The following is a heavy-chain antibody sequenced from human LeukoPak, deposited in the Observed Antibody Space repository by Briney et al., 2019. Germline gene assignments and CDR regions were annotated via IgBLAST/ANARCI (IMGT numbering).Heavy chain of an antibody. J-gene: IGHJ6*02. CDR1: GFTFSDYS. Sequence: GGSLRLSCSASGFTFSDYSMHWVRQAPGKGLQYVSAISAAAVSTYYADSVKGRVTISRDNSKNTLYLQMSSLRPEDTAVYYCARGSYYYDSSGQTPYYYYGMDVWGQGTTVTVSS. CDR2: ISAAAVST. V-gene: IGHV3-64D*06. CDR3: ARGSYYYDSSGQTPYYYYGMDV. D-gene: IGHD3-22*01.